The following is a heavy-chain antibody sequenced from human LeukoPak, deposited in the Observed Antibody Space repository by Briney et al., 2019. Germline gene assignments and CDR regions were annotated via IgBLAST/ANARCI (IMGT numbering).Heavy chain of an antibody. Sequence: KPGGSLRLSCAASGFTFSNYEMNWVRQAPGKGLQWVSSISSSSSYISYADSVKGRFTISRDNAKNSLYLQMNSLRAEDTAVYYCARDHYTAMVLWNFYFDYWGQGTLVTVSS. CDR3: ARDHYTAMVLWNFYFDY. J-gene: IGHJ4*02. D-gene: IGHD5-18*01. V-gene: IGHV3-21*01. CDR1: GFTFSNYE. CDR2: ISSSSSYI.